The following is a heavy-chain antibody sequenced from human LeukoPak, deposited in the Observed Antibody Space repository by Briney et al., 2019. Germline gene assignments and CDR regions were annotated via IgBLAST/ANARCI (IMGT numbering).Heavy chain of an antibody. Sequence: GGSLRLSCAASGFTFSSYSMNWVRQAPGKGLEWVSSISSSSSYIYYADSVKGRFTISRDNAKNSLYLQMNSLRAEDTAVYYCARDSEPHDSSGYYYPYYFDYWGQGTLVTVSS. V-gene: IGHV3-21*01. D-gene: IGHD3-22*01. J-gene: IGHJ4*02. CDR2: ISSSSSYI. CDR3: ARDSEPHDSSGYYYPYYFDY. CDR1: GFTFSSYS.